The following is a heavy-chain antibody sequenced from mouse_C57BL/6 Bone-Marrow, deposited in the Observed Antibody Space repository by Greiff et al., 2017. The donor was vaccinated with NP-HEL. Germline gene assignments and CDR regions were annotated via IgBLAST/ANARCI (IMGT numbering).Heavy chain of an antibody. J-gene: IGHJ1*03. Sequence: VQLQQSGPELVKPGASVKISCKASGYAFSSSWMHWVKQRPGKGLEWIGRIYPGDGDTNYNGKFKGKATLTADKSSSTAYMQLSSLTSEDSAVCFCLRYFDVWGTGTTVTVSS. CDR3: LRYFDV. CDR2: IYPGDGDT. V-gene: IGHV1-82*01. CDR1: GYAFSSSW.